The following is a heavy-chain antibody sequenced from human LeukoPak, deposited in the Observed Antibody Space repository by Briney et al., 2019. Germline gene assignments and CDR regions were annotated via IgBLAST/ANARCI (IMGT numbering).Heavy chain of an antibody. CDR1: GYTFTSYG. J-gene: IGHJ5*02. D-gene: IGHD3-16*01. Sequence: ASVKVSCKASGYTFTSYGISWVRQAPGQGLEWMGWISAYNGNTNYAQKLQGRVTMTTDTSTSTAYMELRSLRSDDTAVYYCARCVYYYDYVWGTHRGFDPWGQGTLVTVSS. CDR2: ISAYNGNT. CDR3: ARCVYYYDYVWGTHRGFDP. V-gene: IGHV1-18*01.